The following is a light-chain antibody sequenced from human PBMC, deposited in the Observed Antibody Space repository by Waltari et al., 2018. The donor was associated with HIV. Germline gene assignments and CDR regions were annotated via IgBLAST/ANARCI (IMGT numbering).Light chain of an antibody. CDR3: MIWHSSFVV. J-gene: IGLJ2*01. V-gene: IGLV2-8*01. CDR2: DVT. CDR1: SSDVGAYNY. Sequence: QSALTQPPSASGSPGQSVTISCTGTSSDVGAYNYVSWFQQHPGKAPKLMIYDVTKRPSGVPDRFSGSKSGNTASLTVSGLQAEDEADYYCMIWHSSFVVFGGGTKLTVL.